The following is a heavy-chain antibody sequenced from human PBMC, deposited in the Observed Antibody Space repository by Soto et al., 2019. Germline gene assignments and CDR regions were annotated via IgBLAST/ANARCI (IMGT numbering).Heavy chain of an antibody. CDR2: TYYRSKWYN. V-gene: IGHV6-1*01. D-gene: IGHD6-6*01. Sequence: PSQTLSLTCAIPGDSVSSNSAAWNWIRQSPSRGLKWLGRTYYRSKWYNDYAVSVKSRITINPDTSKNQFSLQLNSVTPEDTAVYYCARDRSSSPAYYYGMDVWGQGTTVTVSS. CDR3: ARDRSSSPAYYYGMDV. CDR1: GDSVSSNSAA. J-gene: IGHJ6*02.